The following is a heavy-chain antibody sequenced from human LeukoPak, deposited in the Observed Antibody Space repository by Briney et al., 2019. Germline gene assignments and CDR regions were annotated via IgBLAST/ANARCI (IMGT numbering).Heavy chain of an antibody. V-gene: IGHV4-34*01. J-gene: IGHJ5*02. CDR3: ARGLGVVVRGVDP. Sequence: ESLRLSCAVSGITFTNAWMSWVRQAPGKGLEWIGEINHSGSTNYNPSLKSRVTISVDTSKNQFSLKLSSVTAADTAVYYCARGLGVVVRGVDPWGQGTLVTVSS. D-gene: IGHD3-10*01. CDR1: GITFTNAW. CDR2: INHSGST.